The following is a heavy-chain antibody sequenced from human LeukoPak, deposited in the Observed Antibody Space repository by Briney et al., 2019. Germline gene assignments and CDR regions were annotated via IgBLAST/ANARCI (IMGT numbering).Heavy chain of an antibody. CDR1: GGSISSSSYY. Sequence: PSETLSLTCTVSGGSISSSSYYWGWIRQPPGKGLEWIGSIYYSGSTYYNPSLKSRVTISVDTSKNQFSLKLSSVTAADTAVYYCARHPPEARAIFGVVIRRADGHWFDPWGQGTLVTVSS. D-gene: IGHD3-3*02. CDR2: IYYSGST. CDR3: ARHPPEARAIFGVVIRRADGHWFDP. J-gene: IGHJ5*02. V-gene: IGHV4-39*01.